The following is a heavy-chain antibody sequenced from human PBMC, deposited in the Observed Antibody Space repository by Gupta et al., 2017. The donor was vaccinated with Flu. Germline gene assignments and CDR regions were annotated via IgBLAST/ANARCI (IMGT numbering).Heavy chain of an antibody. D-gene: IGHD2-15*01. J-gene: IGHJ5*02. V-gene: IGHV3-48*03. CDR2: ISSRGSTI. Sequence: EVQLVESGGGLVQPGGSLRLSCAASGFTFSSYEMNWVRQAPGKGLEWVSYISSRGSTIYYADSVKGRFTISRDNAKNSLYLQMNSLRAEDTAVYYCARDPGYCSGGSCYSNVYWAWGQGTLVTVSS. CDR1: GFTFSSYE. CDR3: ARDPGYCSGGSCYSNVYWA.